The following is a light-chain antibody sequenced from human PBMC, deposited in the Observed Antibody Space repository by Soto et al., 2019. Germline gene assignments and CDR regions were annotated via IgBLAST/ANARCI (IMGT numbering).Light chain of an antibody. Sequence: QSVLTQPASASGSPGQSITISCTGSSSDVVSYNLVSWYQHHPGKAPKVLIYEGNKRPSGVSSRFSGSKSGNTASLTISGLQAEDEADYYCCSYAGSSTYVFGLGTKVTVL. V-gene: IGLV2-23*01. CDR1: SSDVVSYNL. CDR3: CSYAGSSTYV. J-gene: IGLJ1*01. CDR2: EGN.